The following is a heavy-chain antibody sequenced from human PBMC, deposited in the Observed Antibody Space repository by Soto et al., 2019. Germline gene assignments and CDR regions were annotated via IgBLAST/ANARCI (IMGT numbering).Heavy chain of an antibody. J-gene: IGHJ6*02. Sequence: SETLSLTCAVSGGSISSSNLGIWVRHPAGKVLEWIGEIYHSGSTNYNPSLKSRVTISVDKSKNQFSLKLSSVTAADTAVYYCARSPYYDYYYYYGMDVWGQGTTDTVSS. V-gene: IGHV4-4*02. CDR3: ARSPYYDYYYYYGMDV. D-gene: IGHD3-10*01. CDR1: GGSISSSNL. CDR2: IYHSGST.